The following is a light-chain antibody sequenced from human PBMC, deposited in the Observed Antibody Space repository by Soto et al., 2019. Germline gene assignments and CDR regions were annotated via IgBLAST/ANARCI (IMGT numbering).Light chain of an antibody. CDR3: NSFTTTNTYA. CDR1: SSDVCGFDH. Sequence: QSVLTQPASVSGSPGQSITISCTGASSDVCGFDHVSWYQQHPGKVPRLLIFDVSIRPSGVSDRYSGSKSGNTASLTISGLQAEEEADYYCNSFTTTNTYALGTGTKLTVL. CDR2: DVS. V-gene: IGLV2-14*03. J-gene: IGLJ1*01.